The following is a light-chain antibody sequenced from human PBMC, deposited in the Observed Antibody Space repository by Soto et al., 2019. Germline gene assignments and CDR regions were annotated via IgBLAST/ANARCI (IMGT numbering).Light chain of an antibody. CDR3: QQSFNNPRA. Sequence: DIQMTQSPSSLSASVGDRVTITCRASHGIANYLNWYQQKPGKAPKLLIYGASSLQSGVPSKFSGSGSGTDFTLTTSSLQPEDFATYYCQQSFNNPRAFGQGTKVDIK. V-gene: IGKV1-39*01. CDR2: GAS. CDR1: HGIANY. J-gene: IGKJ1*01.